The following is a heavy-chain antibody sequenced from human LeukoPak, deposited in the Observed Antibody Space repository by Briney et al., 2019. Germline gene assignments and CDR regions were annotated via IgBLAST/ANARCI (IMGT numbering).Heavy chain of an antibody. J-gene: IGHJ4*02. CDR2: ISYDGSNK. V-gene: IGHV3-30-3*01. D-gene: IGHD3-22*01. CDR3: TTSLRWNHYDTTY. Sequence: GGSLRLSCAASGFTFSSYAMHWVRQAPGKGLEWVAVISYDGSNKYYADSVKGRFTISRDNSKNTLYLQMNSLRAEDTAVYYCTTSLRWNHYDTTYWGQGALVTVSS. CDR1: GFTFSSYA.